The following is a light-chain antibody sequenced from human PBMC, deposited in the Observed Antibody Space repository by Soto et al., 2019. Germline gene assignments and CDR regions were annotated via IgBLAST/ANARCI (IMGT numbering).Light chain of an antibody. CDR1: SNDVGGYNY. Sequence: QSVLTQPRSVSGSPGQSVTISCTGTSNDVGGYNYVSWYQQHPGKAPKLMIYDVSKRPSGVPDRFSGSKSGNTASLTISGLQAEDEADYYCCSYAGSYTFVFGGGTKLTVL. CDR3: CSYAGSYTFV. V-gene: IGLV2-11*01. CDR2: DVS. J-gene: IGLJ2*01.